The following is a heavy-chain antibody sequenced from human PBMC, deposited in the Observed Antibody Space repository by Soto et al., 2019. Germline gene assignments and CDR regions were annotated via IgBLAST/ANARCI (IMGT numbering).Heavy chain of an antibody. CDR3: ARDTIFGVVNKDYYYYYYMDV. CDR1: GYTFTSYY. CDR2: INPSGGST. V-gene: IGHV1-46*03. J-gene: IGHJ6*03. Sequence: QVQLVQSGAEVKKPGASVKVSCKASGYTFTSYYMHWVRQAPGHGLEWMGIINPSGGSTSYAQKFQGRVTRTSDTSTSTVYMELSSLRSEDTAVYYCARDTIFGVVNKDYYYYYYMDVWGKGTTVTVSS. D-gene: IGHD3-3*01.